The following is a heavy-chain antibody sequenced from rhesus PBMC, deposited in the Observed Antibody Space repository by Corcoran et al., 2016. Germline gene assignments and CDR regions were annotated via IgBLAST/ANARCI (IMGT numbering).Heavy chain of an antibody. CDR3: ARREVDNSLDV. Sequence: QVQLQESGPGLVQPSETLSLTCTVSGGSISSSSSWSWICPPPGKGLEWIGYVYGGSGSTSYNPSLKSRVTISTDTSKNQFSLKLSSVTAADTAVYYCARREVDNSLDVWGRGVLVTVSS. J-gene: IGHJ5-2*02. V-gene: IGHV4S7*01. CDR1: GGSISSSSS. CDR2: VYGGSGST.